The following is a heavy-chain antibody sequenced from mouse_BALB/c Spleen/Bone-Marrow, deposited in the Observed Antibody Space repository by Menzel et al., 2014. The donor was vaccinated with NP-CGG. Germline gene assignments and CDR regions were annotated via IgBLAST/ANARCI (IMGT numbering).Heavy chain of an antibody. D-gene: IGHD2-3*01. V-gene: IGHV5-12-1*01. Sequence: EVQGVESRGDLVKPGGSLKLSCAASGFTFSSYDMSWVRQTPGKRLEWVAYIGSGGGSTYYPDTVKGRFTISRDNAKNTLYLQMSSLKSEDTAMYYCARHEDGYYDAMDYWGQGTSVTVSS. J-gene: IGHJ4*01. CDR2: IGSGGGST. CDR3: ARHEDGYYDAMDY. CDR1: GFTFSSYD.